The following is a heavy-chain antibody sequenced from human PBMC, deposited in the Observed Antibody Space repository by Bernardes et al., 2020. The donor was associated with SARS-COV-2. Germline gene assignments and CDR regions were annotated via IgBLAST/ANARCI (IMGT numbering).Heavy chain of an antibody. D-gene: IGHD2-2*03. CDR3: AREGWIFHTIPTQFDY. Sequence: VKVSCKASGYTFTSYGISWVRQAPGQGLEWMGWISAYNGNTNYAQKLQGRVTMTTDTSTSTAYMELRSLRSDDTAVYYCAREGWIFHTIPTQFDYWGQGTLVTVSS. CDR1: GYTFTSYG. V-gene: IGHV1-18*01. CDR2: ISAYNGNT. J-gene: IGHJ4*02.